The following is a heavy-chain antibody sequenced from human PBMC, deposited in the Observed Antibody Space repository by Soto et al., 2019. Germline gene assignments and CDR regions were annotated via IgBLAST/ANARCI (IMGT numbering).Heavy chain of an antibody. D-gene: IGHD1-1*01. CDR1: GFTFSSYG. V-gene: IGHV3-30*18. J-gene: IGHJ4*02. CDR2: ISYDGNVA. Sequence: QVQLVESGGGVVQPGRSLRLSCAASGFTFSSYGMHWVRQAQGKGLEWVTVISYDGNVAYYADSVKGRFTISRDNSKNTLYLQMNSLRTEDTAMYYCAKEGPITNWYFDYWGQGTLVTVSS. CDR3: AKEGPITNWYFDY.